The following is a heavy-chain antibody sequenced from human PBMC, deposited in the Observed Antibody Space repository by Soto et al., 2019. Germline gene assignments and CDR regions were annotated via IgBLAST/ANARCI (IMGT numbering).Heavy chain of an antibody. D-gene: IGHD3-3*01. Sequence: PGGSLRLSCAASGFTFSSYAMSWVRQAPGKGLEWVSDINSSGGSVFSADSVKGRFTISRDNAKNSLYLQMNSLRAEDTAVYYCARDAGGDYDFWSGYSNYYMDVWGKGATVTVSS. CDR2: INSSGGSV. V-gene: IGHV3-48*04. J-gene: IGHJ6*03. CDR3: ARDAGGDYDFWSGYSNYYMDV. CDR1: GFTFSSYA.